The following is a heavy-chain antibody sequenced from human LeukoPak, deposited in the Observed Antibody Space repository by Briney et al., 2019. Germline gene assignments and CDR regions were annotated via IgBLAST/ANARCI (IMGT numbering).Heavy chain of an antibody. CDR2: INHSGST. D-gene: IGHD1-1*01. V-gene: IGHV4-34*01. Sequence: PSETLSLTCAVYGGSFSGYYWSWIRQPPGKGLEWIGEINHSGSTNYNPSLKSRVTISVDTSNNQFSLKLSSVTAADTAVYYCARDRYGGIIDSWGQGTLVSVSS. J-gene: IGHJ4*02. CDR1: GGSFSGYY. CDR3: ARDRYGGIIDS.